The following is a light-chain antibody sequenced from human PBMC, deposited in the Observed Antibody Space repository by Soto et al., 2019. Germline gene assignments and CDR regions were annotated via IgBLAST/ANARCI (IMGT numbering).Light chain of an antibody. V-gene: IGKV1-39*01. CDR2: TAS. J-gene: IGKJ5*01. CDR1: QSISSY. Sequence: DIQMTQSPSSLSASVVDRVTITFRASQSISSYLNWYQQKPGKAPKLLIYTASRLQSGVPPRFSGSGSGTDFTLTINSLQPEDFATYYCQHTNNFHFTFGQGTRLEIK. CDR3: QHTNNFHFT.